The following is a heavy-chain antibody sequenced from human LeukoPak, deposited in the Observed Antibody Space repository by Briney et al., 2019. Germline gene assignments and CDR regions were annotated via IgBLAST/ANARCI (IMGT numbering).Heavy chain of an antibody. D-gene: IGHD2-2*01. CDR2: ISGSGGST. Sequence: GGSLRLSCAASGFSFSNYAMSWVRQAPGKGLEWVSAISGSGGSTYYADSVKGRFTVSRDNSKNTLYLQMNSLRAEDTAVYYCANGYSEGRYCSSASCALWYWGQGTLVTVSS. V-gene: IGHV3-23*01. J-gene: IGHJ4*02. CDR3: ANGYSEGRYCSSASCALWY. CDR1: GFSFSNYA.